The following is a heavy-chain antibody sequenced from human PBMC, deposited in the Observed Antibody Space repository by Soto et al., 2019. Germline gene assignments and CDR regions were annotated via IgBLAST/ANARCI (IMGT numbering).Heavy chain of an antibody. Sequence: GGSLRLSCAASGFTFSSYSMNWVRQAPGKGLEWVSSISSSSSYIYYADSVKGRFTISRDNAKNSLYLQMNSLRAEDTAVYYCASIGYCSSTSCPDYWGQGTLVTVSS. D-gene: IGHD2-2*03. V-gene: IGHV3-21*01. CDR1: GFTFSSYS. CDR2: ISSSSSYI. CDR3: ASIGYCSSTSCPDY. J-gene: IGHJ4*02.